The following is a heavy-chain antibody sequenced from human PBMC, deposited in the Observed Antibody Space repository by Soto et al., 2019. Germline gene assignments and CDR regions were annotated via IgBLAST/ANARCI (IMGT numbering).Heavy chain of an antibody. CDR3: ARETVVSITNDCCYCGLDF. J-gene: IGHJ6*01. V-gene: IGHV1-69*01. Sequence: QVQLVQSGAGVKKPGPSVRVSCKASEGTFNNNAISWVRQAPGQGPVWLGGIIPLFGTTNYAQKLQGRVTLTADESTSTACMDRSSLRAEATAKYSCARETVVSITNDCCYCGLDFWGQATTVTVSS. D-gene: IGHD1-20*01. CDR1: EGTFNNNA. CDR2: IIPLFGTT.